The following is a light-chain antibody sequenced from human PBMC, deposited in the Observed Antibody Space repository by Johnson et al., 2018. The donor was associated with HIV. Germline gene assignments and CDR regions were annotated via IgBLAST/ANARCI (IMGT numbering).Light chain of an antibody. CDR3: GTWDSSVSAYV. V-gene: IGLV1-51*01. CDR2: DNT. J-gene: IGLJ1*01. Sequence: QSVLTQPPSVSAAPGQRVTISCSGSSSNIGDNFVSWYQQFPERAPKLLIYDNTKRPSGIPDRFSGSKSDASATLAITGLQTGDEADYYCGTWDSSVSAYVFGTGTKVTVL. CDR1: SSNIGDNF.